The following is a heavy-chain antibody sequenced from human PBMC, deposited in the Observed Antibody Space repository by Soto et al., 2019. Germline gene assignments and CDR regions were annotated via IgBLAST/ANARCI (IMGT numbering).Heavy chain of an antibody. CDR2: IDPSDSYT. V-gene: IGHV5-10-1*01. D-gene: IGHD2-2*02. CDR1: GYSFTSYW. CDR3: ARHCSSTSCYTHYYYGMDV. J-gene: IGHJ6*02. Sequence: PGESLKISCKGSGYSFTSYWISWVRQMPGKGLEWMGRIDPSDSYTNYSPSFQGHVTISADKSISTAYLQWSSLKASDTAMYYCARHCSSTSCYTHYYYGMDVWGQGTTVTVSS.